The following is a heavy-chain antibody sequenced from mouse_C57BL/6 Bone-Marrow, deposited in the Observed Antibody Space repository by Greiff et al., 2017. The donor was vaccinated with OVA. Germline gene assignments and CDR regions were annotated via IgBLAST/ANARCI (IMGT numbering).Heavy chain of an antibody. CDR3: AREDDYWYFDV. CDR2: ISDGGSYT. Sequence: EVQLQESGGGLVKPGGSLKLSCAASGFTFSSYSMSWVRQTPEKRLEWVAIISDGGSYTSYPDNVKGRFTISRDNAKNNLYLQLSHLKSEDTAMYYCAREDDYWYFDVWGTGTTVTVSS. CDR1: GFTFSSYS. D-gene: IGHD2-3*01. V-gene: IGHV5-4*01. J-gene: IGHJ1*03.